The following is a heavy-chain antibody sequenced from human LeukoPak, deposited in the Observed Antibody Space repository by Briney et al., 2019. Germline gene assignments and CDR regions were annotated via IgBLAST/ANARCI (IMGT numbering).Heavy chain of an antibody. CDR3: ARDERYDSSGYPFDN. Sequence: VASVKVSCKASGYTFTGYYMHWVRQAPGQGLEWMGWINPNSGGTNYAQKFQGRVTMTRDTAINTAYMELSRLSSDDTAVYYCARDERYDSSGYPFDNWGQGTLVTVSS. V-gene: IGHV1-2*02. D-gene: IGHD3-22*01. CDR1: GYTFTGYY. CDR2: INPNSGGT. J-gene: IGHJ4*02.